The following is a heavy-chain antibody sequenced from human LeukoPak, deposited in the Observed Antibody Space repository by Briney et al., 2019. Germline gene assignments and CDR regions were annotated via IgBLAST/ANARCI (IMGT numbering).Heavy chain of an antibody. J-gene: IGHJ2*01. D-gene: IGHD3-22*01. CDR2: INHSGST. V-gene: IGHV4-34*01. CDR3: ARGLMWYDSSGYYFPATWYFDL. Sequence: ASETLSLTCAVYGGSFSGYYWSWIRQPPGKGLEGIGDINHSGSTNYNPSLKGRVTISVDTSKNQFSLKLSSVTAADTAVYYCARGLMWYDSSGYYFPATWYFDLWGRGTLVTVSS. CDR1: GGSFSGYY.